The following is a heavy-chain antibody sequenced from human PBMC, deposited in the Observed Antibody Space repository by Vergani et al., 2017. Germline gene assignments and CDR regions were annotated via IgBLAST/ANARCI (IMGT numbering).Heavy chain of an antibody. J-gene: IGHJ6*03. Sequence: QVQLQQWGAGLLKPSETLSLTCAGYGGSFSGYYWSWIRQPPGKGLEWIGEINHSGSTNYNPSLKSRVTISVDTSKNQFSLKLSSVTAADTAVYYCARLLITMVRGAYYYYYYMDVWGKGTTVTVSS. CDR3: ARLLITMVRGAYYYYYYMDV. CDR1: GGSFSGYY. V-gene: IGHV4-34*01. D-gene: IGHD3-10*01. CDR2: INHSGST.